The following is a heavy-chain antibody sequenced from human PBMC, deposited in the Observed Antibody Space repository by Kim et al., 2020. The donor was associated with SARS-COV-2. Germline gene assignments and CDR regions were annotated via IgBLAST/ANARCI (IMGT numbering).Heavy chain of an antibody. J-gene: IGHJ6*02. Sequence: SETPSLTCAVYGGSFSGYYWSWIRQPPGKGLEWIGEINHSGSTNHNPSLKSRVTISVDTSKNQFSLKLSSVTVADTAVYYCARVAYCSGGSCYFRSGSRGRYYGMDVWGQGTTVTVSS. D-gene: IGHD2-15*01. CDR3: ARVAYCSGGSCYFRSGSRGRYYGMDV. V-gene: IGHV4-34*01. CDR2: INHSGST. CDR1: GGSFSGYY.